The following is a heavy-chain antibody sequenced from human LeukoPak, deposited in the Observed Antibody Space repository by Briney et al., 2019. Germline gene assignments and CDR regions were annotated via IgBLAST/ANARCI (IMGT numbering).Heavy chain of an antibody. CDR1: GGSISSSSYY. D-gene: IGHD3-3*01. Sequence: SETLSLTCTVSGGSISSSSYYWGWIRQPPGKGLEWIGSIYYSGSTNYNPSLKSRVTISVDTSKNQFSLKLSSVTAADTAVYYCARGVVISSGNHPTPFDYWGQGTLVTVSS. CDR3: ARGVVISSGNHPTPFDY. V-gene: IGHV4-39*07. CDR2: IYYSGST. J-gene: IGHJ4*02.